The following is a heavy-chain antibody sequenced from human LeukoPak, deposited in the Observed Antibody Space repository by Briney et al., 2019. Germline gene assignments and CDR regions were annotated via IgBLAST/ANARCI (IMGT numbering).Heavy chain of an antibody. CDR3: ASLGWELVDAFDI. Sequence: GGSLRLSCAASGFTFSSYAMHWVRQAPAKGLEWVAVISYDGSNKYYADSVRGRFTISRDNSKNTLYLQMNSLRAEDTAVYYCASLGWELVDAFDIWGQGTMVTVSS. J-gene: IGHJ3*02. D-gene: IGHD1-26*01. V-gene: IGHV3-30*04. CDR2: ISYDGSNK. CDR1: GFTFSSYA.